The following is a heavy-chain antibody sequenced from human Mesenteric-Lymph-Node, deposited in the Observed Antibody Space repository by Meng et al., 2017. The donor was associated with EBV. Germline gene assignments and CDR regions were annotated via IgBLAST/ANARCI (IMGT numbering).Heavy chain of an antibody. J-gene: IGHJ4*02. CDR1: GGSVSSGGYS. CDR2: IYHFGSP. Sequence: QLQLQESGSGLVKPSQTLSLTWAVSGGSVSSGGYSWSWIRQPPGKGLEWIGYIYHFGSPNYNPSLKSRVTISVDRSKNQFSLNLTSMTAADTAVYYCARRGIAEGFDFWGQGTLVTVSS. CDR3: ARRGIAEGFDF. V-gene: IGHV4-30-2*01.